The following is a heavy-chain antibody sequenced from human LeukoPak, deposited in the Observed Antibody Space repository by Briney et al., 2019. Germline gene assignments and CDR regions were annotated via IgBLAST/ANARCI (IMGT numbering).Heavy chain of an antibody. V-gene: IGHV3-33*01. Sequence: GGSLRLSCATSGFTFSHYAMHWVRQAPGKGLEWVAVIWNDGSEKYYGDSVKGRFTISRDNSKNTLYLEMNSLSPDDTAVYYCARGVEPLAANTLAYWGQGTLVTVSS. J-gene: IGHJ4*02. CDR2: IWNDGSEK. D-gene: IGHD1-14*01. CDR1: GFTFSHYA. CDR3: ARGVEPLAANTLAY.